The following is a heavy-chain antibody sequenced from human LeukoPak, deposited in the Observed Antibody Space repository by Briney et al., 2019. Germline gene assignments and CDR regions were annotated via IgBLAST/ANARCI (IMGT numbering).Heavy chain of an antibody. CDR1: DGSITRSSYD. D-gene: IGHD2-21*02. CDR3: ARLRVTTGFDY. V-gene: IGHV4-39*01. Sequence: PSETLSLTGTVSDGSITRSSYDWGWIRQTLGEGLDWIGSIYNSGIAYYNPSLQGRVTMSVDTSKNQFSLKLNSVTVADTAVYYCARLRVTTGFDYWDQGIPVTVSS. CDR2: IYNSGIA. J-gene: IGHJ4*02.